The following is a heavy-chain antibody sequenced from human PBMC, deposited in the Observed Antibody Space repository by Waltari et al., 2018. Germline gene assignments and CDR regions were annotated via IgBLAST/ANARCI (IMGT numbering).Heavy chain of an antibody. CDR1: GFTFSTYG. V-gene: IGHV3-30*02. CDR3: ARGYEWDLLSNQWLDP. Sequence: QVQLVESGGGVVQPGGSLRLSCAASGFTFSTYGMHWVRQAPGKGLEWVAFTRYHGGNTLYADSVKGRFTISRDNSKNTLYLQMNSLRPEDTAVYYCARGYEWDLLSNQWLDPWGQGTLVTVSS. D-gene: IGHD1-26*01. J-gene: IGHJ5*02. CDR2: TRYHGGNT.